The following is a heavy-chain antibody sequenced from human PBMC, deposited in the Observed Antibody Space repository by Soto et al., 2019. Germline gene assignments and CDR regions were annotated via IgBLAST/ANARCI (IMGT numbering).Heavy chain of an antibody. CDR1: GYTFTLFG. D-gene: IGHD2-21*01. Sequence: QVQLVQSGAEVKKPGASVKVSCTTSGYTFTLFGITWVRQAPGQGLEWMGWISPYNGDTKYAEKLEGRVTLTTDTATDTAYMELTGLTSDDTAEYYCARGGQFRDFDDWGQGTLVTVSS. CDR3: ARGGQFRDFDD. CDR2: ISPYNGDT. J-gene: IGHJ4*02. V-gene: IGHV1-18*01.